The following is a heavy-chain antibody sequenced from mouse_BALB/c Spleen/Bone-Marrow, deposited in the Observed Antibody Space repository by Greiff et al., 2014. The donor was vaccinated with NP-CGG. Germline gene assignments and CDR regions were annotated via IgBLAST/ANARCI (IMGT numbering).Heavy chain of an antibody. J-gene: IGHJ3*01. CDR2: INPYNGXX. D-gene: IGHD2-3*01. V-gene: IGHV1-37*01. CDR1: GYSFTGYT. CDR3: ARWLLREGLAY. Sequence: VQLQQSGPELVKPGASMKISCKASGYSFTGYTMNWVKQSHGKNLEWIGLINPYNGXXXXXXKFXGKATXTVDKSSSTAYMELLSLTSEDSAVYYCARWLLREGLAYWGQGTLVTVSA.